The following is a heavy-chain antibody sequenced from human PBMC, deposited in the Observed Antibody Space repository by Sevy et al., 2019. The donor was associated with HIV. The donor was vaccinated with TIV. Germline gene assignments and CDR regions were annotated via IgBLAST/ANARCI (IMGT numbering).Heavy chain of an antibody. CDR2: INSDGSST. V-gene: IGHV3-74*01. J-gene: IGHJ6*02. CDR3: ARGHLVGASRIYYYHGMDV. CDR1: VFTLSSYW. Sequence: GGSLRLSCATSVFTLSSYWMHWVRQAPGKGLVWVSRINSDGSSTNYADFVKGRFTISRDNAKNTLYLQMHSLRAEDTALYYCARGHLVGASRIYYYHGMDVWGQGTTVTVSS. D-gene: IGHD1-26*01.